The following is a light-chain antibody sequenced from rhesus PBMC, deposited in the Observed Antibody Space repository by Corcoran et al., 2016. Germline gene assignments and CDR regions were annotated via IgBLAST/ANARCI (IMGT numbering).Light chain of an antibody. J-gene: IGKJ2*01. CDR2: SAY. V-gene: IGKV3-40*03. CDR1: ERVGSY. Sequence: EIVMTQSPATLSLSPGETATLSCRASERVGSYLAWYQQKPGQVPKLPVHSAYFRATGIPDRFSGGGSRTEVTLTISSREPEGVGVCHCQQYSNWPHRFGQGTKVEIK. CDR3: QQYSNWPHR.